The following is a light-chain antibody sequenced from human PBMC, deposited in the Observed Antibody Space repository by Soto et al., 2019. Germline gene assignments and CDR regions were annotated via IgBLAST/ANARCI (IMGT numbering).Light chain of an antibody. Sequence: QAVVTQPPSASGTPGQRVTISCSGSSSNIGSNYVYWYQQLPGTAPKLLIYRNNQRPSGVPDRFSGSKSGTSASLDISGLRSEDEADYYCAAWDDSLSGHVVFGGGTKLTVL. CDR3: AAWDDSLSGHVV. V-gene: IGLV1-47*01. CDR1: SSNIGSNY. J-gene: IGLJ2*01. CDR2: RNN.